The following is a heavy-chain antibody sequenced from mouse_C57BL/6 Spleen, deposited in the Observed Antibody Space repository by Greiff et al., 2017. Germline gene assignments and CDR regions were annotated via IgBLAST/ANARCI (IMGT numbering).Heavy chain of an antibody. Sequence: VQLQQSGAELVRPGASVTLSCKASGYTFTDYEMHWVRQTPVHGLEWIGAIDPETGGTAYNQKFKGKAILTADKSSSTSYMELRSLTSEDSAVYYCTSYIYAMDYWGQGASVTVSS. CDR1: GYTFTDYE. CDR2: IDPETGGT. V-gene: IGHV1-15*01. D-gene: IGHD1-3*01. CDR3: TSYIYAMDY. J-gene: IGHJ4*01.